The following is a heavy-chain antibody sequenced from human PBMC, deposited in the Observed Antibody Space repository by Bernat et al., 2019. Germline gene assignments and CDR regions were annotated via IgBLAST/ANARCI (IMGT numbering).Heavy chain of an antibody. CDR3: ARDLYSSNLDYFYGLEV. D-gene: IGHD6-13*01. CDR2: IWYDGSNK. V-gene: IGHV3-33*01. Sequence: QVQLVESGGGVVQPGRSLRLSCAASGFTFSTYGMHWVRQAPGKGLEWVSVIWYDGSNKYYGDSVKGRFTISGDNSKNTLYLQMNSLRAEDTAVYYCARDLYSSNLDYFYGLEVWGQGTTVTVSS. J-gene: IGHJ6*02. CDR1: GFTFSTYG.